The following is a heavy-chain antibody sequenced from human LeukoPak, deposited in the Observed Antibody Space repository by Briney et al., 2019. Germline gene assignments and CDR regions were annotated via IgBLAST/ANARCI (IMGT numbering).Heavy chain of an antibody. CDR2: MNQDGTEK. Sequence: GGSLRLSCEASGFTFTTWMNWVRQAPGKGLELVANMNQDGTEKDYVDSVRGRFIISRDNAKNSLYLQMNSLRAEDTAVYYCVKGMAGAGWTLQDWGQGTLVTVSS. CDR1: GFTFTTW. V-gene: IGHV3-7*01. D-gene: IGHD6-13*01. J-gene: IGHJ1*01. CDR3: VKGMAGAGWTLQD.